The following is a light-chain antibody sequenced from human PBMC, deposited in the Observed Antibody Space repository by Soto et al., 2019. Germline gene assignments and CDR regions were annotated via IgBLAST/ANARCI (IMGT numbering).Light chain of an antibody. CDR3: QQSYSTPSIT. CDR1: QSISSY. CDR2: AAS. V-gene: IGKV1-39*01. J-gene: IGKJ5*01. Sequence: DIQLTQSPSSLSASVGDRVTITCRAIQSISSYLNWYQQKPGKAPKLLIYAASSLQSGVPSRFSCSGSGTDCTLTIISLQPEDFATYYCQQSYSTPSITFGHWTRLEI.